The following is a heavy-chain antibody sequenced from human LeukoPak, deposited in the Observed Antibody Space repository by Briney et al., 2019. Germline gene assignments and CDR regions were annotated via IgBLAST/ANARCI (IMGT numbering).Heavy chain of an antibody. D-gene: IGHD5-18*01. CDR1: GFTFSSYW. CDR3: AGGIQLWMTHFDY. J-gene: IGHJ4*02. V-gene: IGHV3-7*01. Sequence: PGGSLRLSCAASGFTFSSYWMSWVRQAPGKGLEWVANIKQDGSEKYYVDSVKGRFTISRDNAKNSLYLQMNSLRAEDTAVYYCAGGIQLWMTHFDYWGQGTLVTVSS. CDR2: IKQDGSEK.